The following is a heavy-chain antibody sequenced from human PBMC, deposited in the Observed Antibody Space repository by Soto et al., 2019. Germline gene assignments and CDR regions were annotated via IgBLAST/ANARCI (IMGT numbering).Heavy chain of an antibody. CDR1: YYPINSDKYY. V-gene: IGHV4-39*01. J-gene: IGHJ4*02. CDR2: IYYRGNA. Sequence: SETLSLTCSVSYYPINSDKYYLGWIRQPPGKGLEWVGSIYYRGNAYYNPSLQTRVTISLDKSKSQFSLKLNSVTAADSAVYFCARLEGLATISYYFYFWGPGALVTVSS. D-gene: IGHD3-9*01. CDR3: ARLEGLATISYYFYF.